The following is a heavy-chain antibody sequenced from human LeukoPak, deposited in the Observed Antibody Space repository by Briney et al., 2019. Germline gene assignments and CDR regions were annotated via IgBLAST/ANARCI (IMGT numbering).Heavy chain of an antibody. Sequence: GGSLRLSCAASGFTFSSYWMSWVRQAPGKGLEWVANIKQDGSEKYYVDSVKGRFTISRDNAKNSLYLQMNSLRAEDTAVYYCAAEIAALGTDAFDIWGQGTMVTVSS. CDR1: GFTFSSYW. CDR3: AAEIAALGTDAFDI. V-gene: IGHV3-7*03. J-gene: IGHJ3*02. D-gene: IGHD6-6*01. CDR2: IKQDGSEK.